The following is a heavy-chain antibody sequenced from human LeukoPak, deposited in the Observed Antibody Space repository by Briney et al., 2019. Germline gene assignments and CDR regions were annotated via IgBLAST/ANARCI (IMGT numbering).Heavy chain of an antibody. D-gene: IGHD3-9*01. CDR2: INHSGST. CDR3: ARGAPYDILTGYYIYYYYYGMDV. V-gene: IGHV4-34*01. Sequence: SETLSLTCAVYGGSFSGYYWSWLRQPPGKGLEWIGEINHSGSTNYNPSLKSRVTISVDTSKNQFSLKLSSVTAADTAVYYCARGAPYDILTGYYIYYYYYGMDVWGQGTTVTVSS. J-gene: IGHJ6*02. CDR1: GGSFSGYY.